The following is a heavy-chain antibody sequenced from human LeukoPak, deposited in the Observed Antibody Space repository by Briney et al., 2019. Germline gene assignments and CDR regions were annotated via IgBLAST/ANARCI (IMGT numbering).Heavy chain of an antibody. D-gene: IGHD2-2*02. V-gene: IGHV5-51*01. CDR2: IYPDDSDT. Sequence: GESLKISCQGSGSSFTSYWIGWVRRLPGKGLEWMGLIYPDDSDTRYSPSFQGQVTISADKSISTAYLQWSSLKASDTAMYYCAIGGDSTTSCYRCFDYWGQGTLVTVSS. J-gene: IGHJ4*02. CDR3: AIGGDSTTSCYRCFDY. CDR1: GSSFTSYW.